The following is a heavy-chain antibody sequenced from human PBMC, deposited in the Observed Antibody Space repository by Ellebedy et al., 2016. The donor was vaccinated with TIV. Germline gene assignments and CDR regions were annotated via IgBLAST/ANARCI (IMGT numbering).Heavy chain of an antibody. D-gene: IGHD7-27*01. CDR1: GFTFSRYW. CDR3: TKDLLRGIWGGSGRDY. CDR2: ISWRGHYI. Sequence: GGSLRLSCAASGFTFSRYWMTWVRQAPGKGLEWVSGISWRGHYIGYADSVRGRFTISRGNAKNSLYLQMNSLRIEDTAVYYCTKDLLRGIWGGSGRDYWGQGTLVTVSS. J-gene: IGHJ4*02. V-gene: IGHV3-9*01.